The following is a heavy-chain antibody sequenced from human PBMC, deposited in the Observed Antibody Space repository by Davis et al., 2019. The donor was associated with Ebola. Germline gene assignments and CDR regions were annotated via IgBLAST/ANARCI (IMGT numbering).Heavy chain of an antibody. CDR2: IYYSGST. J-gene: IGHJ4*02. CDR1: GGSISSYY. Sequence: MPSETLSLTCTVPGGSISSYYWSWIRQPPGKGLEWIGYIYYSGSTNYNPSLKSRVTISVDTSKNQFSLKLSSVTAADTAVYYCARITYYYDSSGYHVGGLDYWGQGTLVTVSS. CDR3: ARITYYYDSSGYHVGGLDY. D-gene: IGHD3-22*01. V-gene: IGHV4-59*08.